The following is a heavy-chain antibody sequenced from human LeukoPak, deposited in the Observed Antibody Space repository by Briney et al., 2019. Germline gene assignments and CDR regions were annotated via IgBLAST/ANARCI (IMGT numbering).Heavy chain of an antibody. CDR2: IYYSGTT. CDR1: GGSISSNY. V-gene: IGHV4-59*01. J-gene: IGHJ4*02. CDR3: AAAGGTESGTFDY. D-gene: IGHD3-16*01. Sequence: MTSETLSLTCTVSGGSISSNYWSWIRQPPGKGPEWIGCIYYSGTTNYNPSLKSRVTISLDTSKNQFSLKLSSVTAADTAVYYCAAAGGTESGTFDYWGQGTLVTVSS.